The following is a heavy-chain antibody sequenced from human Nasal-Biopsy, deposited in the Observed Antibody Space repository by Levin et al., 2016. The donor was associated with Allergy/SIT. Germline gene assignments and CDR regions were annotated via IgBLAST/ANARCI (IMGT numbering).Heavy chain of an antibody. V-gene: IGHV3-66*01. D-gene: IGHD3-22*01. J-gene: IGHJ3*01. CDR1: GFTVNGHY. CDR3: ARGLWDYYDQRGNAFDV. Sequence: GGLRLSCAGLGFTVNGHYLSWIRQAPGKGLEMVAIIYNGGNTYYADSVTGRFTISRGNSKNTVHLLMNNLRVDDTAHYYCARGLWDYYDQRGNAFDVWGQGTVVTVSP. CDR2: IYNGGNT.